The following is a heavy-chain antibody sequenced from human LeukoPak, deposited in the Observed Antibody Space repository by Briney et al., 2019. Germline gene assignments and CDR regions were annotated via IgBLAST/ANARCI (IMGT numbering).Heavy chain of an antibody. D-gene: IGHD5-12*01. CDR1: GFSFDEFA. CDR2: ISWNSGGV. CDR3: AKSLYSSYEVGGYFQH. Sequence: GRSLRLSCAASGFSFDEFAMHWVRQVPGKSLEWVSGISWNSGGVGYADSVKGRFTISRDNAKNSLFLQMNSLRPEDAAFYYCAKSLYSSYEVGGYFQHWGQGTLVTVSS. J-gene: IGHJ1*01. V-gene: IGHV3-9*01.